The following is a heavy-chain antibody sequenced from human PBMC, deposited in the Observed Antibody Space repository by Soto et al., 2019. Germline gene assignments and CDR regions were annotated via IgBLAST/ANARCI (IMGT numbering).Heavy chain of an antibody. D-gene: IGHD3-22*01. Sequence: SGPTLVNPTETLTLTCTFSGFSLSTSGMSVSWIRQAPGKALEWLARIDWDEDRFYSTSLKTRLTISKDTSKNQVVLTMTKMDPVDTATYYCARMRSDYDSSGLDYWGQGILVTVSS. CDR3: ARMRSDYDSSGLDY. CDR1: GFSLSTSGMS. J-gene: IGHJ4*02. V-gene: IGHV2-70*04. CDR2: IDWDEDR.